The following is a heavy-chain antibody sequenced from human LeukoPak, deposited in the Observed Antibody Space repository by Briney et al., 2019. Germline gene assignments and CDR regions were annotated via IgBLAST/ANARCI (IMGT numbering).Heavy chain of an antibody. Sequence: SVKVSCKASGYTFSDYYMHWVRQAPGQGLEWMGWINPNSGGTNYAQKFQGRVTMTRNTSITTAYMELSSLRSDDTAVYYCARGVPYSYDSRGFVRWLNYWGQGTLVTVSS. V-gene: IGHV1-2*02. CDR1: GYTFSDYY. CDR2: INPNSGGT. J-gene: IGHJ4*02. CDR3: ARGVPYSYDSRGFVRWLNY. D-gene: IGHD3-22*01.